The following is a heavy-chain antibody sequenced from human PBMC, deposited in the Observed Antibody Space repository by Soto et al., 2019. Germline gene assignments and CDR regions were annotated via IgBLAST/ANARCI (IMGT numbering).Heavy chain of an antibody. V-gene: IGHV4-59*01. CDR2: VTYSGKT. CDR1: GGSINPYY. CDR3: ARSQGTNWLDP. Sequence: QVLLQESGPGLVNPWETLSLTCTVSGGSINPYYWNWIRQSPGRGLEWIGHVTYSGKTNYNPYFQSGVTMSVDTSKNQVSLQLSPLTAADSAVYHRARSQGTNWLDPWGQGTLVIVS. J-gene: IGHJ5*02.